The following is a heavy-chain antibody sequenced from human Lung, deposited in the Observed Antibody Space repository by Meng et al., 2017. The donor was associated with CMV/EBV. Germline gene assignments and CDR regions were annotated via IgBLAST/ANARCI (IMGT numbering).Heavy chain of an antibody. CDR2: IYSGGST. Sequence: GESLKISCAASGFTVSSNYMSWVRQAPGKGLEWVSVIYSGGSTYYADSVKGRFTISRDNSKNTVYLQMNSLRAEDTAVYYCARGGVWGRDGTYFAHIWGQGTMVTVSS. CDR1: GFTVSSNY. D-gene: IGHD3-16*01. J-gene: IGHJ3*02. V-gene: IGHV3-66*02. CDR3: ARGGVWGRDGTYFAHI.